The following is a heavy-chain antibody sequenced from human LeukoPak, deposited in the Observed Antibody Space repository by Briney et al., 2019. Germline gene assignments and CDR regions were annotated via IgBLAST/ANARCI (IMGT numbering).Heavy chain of an antibody. CDR2: IYYSGST. V-gene: IGHV4-59*01. CDR3: ARHAGSSPFDY. CDR1: GGSISSYY. J-gene: IGHJ4*02. D-gene: IGHD6-6*01. Sequence: PSETLSLTCTVSGGSISSYYWSWIRQPPRKRLEWIGYIYYSGSTNYNPSLKSRVTISVDTSKNQFSLKLSSVTAADTAVYYCARHAGSSPFDYWGQGTLVTVSS.